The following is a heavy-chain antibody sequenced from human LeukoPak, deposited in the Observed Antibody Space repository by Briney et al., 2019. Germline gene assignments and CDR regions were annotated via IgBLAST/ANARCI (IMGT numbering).Heavy chain of an antibody. CDR3: ARANYGSGSYYGY. CDR2: IYHSGST. Sequence: PSETLSLTCTVSGYSISSGYYWGWIRQPPGKGLEWIGSIYHSGSTYYNPSLKSRVTISVDTSKNQFSLKLSSVTAADTAVYYCARANYGSGSYYGYWGQGTLVTVSS. CDR1: GYSISSGYY. J-gene: IGHJ4*02. D-gene: IGHD3-10*01. V-gene: IGHV4-38-2*02.